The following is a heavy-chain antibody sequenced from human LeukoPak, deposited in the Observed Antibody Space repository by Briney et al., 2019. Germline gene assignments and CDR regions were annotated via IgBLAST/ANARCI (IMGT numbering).Heavy chain of an antibody. CDR3: ARGGGLVGDYGDYVWTYWYFDL. CDR2: MNPNSGNT. V-gene: IGHV1-8*01. J-gene: IGHJ2*01. CDR1: GYTFTSYD. D-gene: IGHD4-17*01. Sequence: ASVKVSCKASGYTFTSYDINWVRQATGQRLEWMGWMNPNSGNTGYAQKFQGRVTMTRNTSISTAYMELSRLRSEDTAVYYCARGGGLVGDYGDYVWTYWYFDLWGRGTLVTVSS.